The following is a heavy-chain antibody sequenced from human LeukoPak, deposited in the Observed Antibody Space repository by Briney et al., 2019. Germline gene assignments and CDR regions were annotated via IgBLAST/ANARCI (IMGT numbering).Heavy chain of an antibody. J-gene: IGHJ4*02. CDR2: ISPNSGGT. Sequence: ASVKGSCKASGYSFTGYYIHWVRQAPGQGGEWMGWISPNSGGTNYAQKLQGRVTMTRDTSISTVYMELSGLRSDDTAVYYCARRPDYGDYWGQGTLVTVSS. CDR3: ARRPDYGDY. V-gene: IGHV1-2*02. CDR1: GYSFTGYY.